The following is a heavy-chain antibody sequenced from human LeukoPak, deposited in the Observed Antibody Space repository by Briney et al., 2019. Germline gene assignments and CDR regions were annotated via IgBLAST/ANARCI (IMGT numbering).Heavy chain of an antibody. J-gene: IGHJ4*02. CDR3: ARAHRDCTNGVCSDIDY. CDR2: IIPIFGTA. Sequence: ASVKVSCKASGGTFGCYAISWVRQAPGQGLEWMGRIIPIFGTANYAQKFQGRVTITTDESTSTAYMELSSLRSEDTAVYYCARAHRDCTNGVCSDIDYWGQGTLVTVSS. V-gene: IGHV1-69*05. D-gene: IGHD2-8*01. CDR1: GGTFGCYA.